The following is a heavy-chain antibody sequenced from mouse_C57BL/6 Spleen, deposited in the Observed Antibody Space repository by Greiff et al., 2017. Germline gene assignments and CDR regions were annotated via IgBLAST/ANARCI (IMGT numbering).Heavy chain of an antibody. CDR2: INPGSGGT. CDR1: GYAFTNYL. D-gene: IGHD1-1*01. J-gene: IGHJ1*03. Sequence: QVQLQQSGAELVRPGTSVKVSCKASGYAFTNYLIEWVKQRPGQGLEWIGVINPGSGGTNYNEKFKGKATLTADKSSSTAYMQLSSLTSEDSAVYFCARDYYGSSGYFDVWGTGTPVTVSS. V-gene: IGHV1-54*01. CDR3: ARDYYGSSGYFDV.